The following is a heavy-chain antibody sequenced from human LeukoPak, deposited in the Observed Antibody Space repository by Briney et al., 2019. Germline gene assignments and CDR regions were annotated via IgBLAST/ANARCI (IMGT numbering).Heavy chain of an antibody. D-gene: IGHD1-1*01. CDR2: ITNDGSRQ. V-gene: IGHV3-30*18. CDR1: GFTVSSNY. Sequence: GGSLRLSCAASGFTVSSNYMHWVRLAPGKGLEWLAVITNDGSRQFYADSVKGRFTVSRDNSKSLLFLQMKSLRHDDTGIYYCAKGRRTGFVDYWGQGALVTVSS. CDR3: AKGRRTGFVDY. J-gene: IGHJ4*02.